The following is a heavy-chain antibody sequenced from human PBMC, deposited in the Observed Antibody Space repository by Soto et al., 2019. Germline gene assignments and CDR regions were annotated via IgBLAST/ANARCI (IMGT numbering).Heavy chain of an antibody. Sequence: PGASLKISCKGSGYSFTSYWIAWVRQMPGKGLEWMGIIYPSDSDTKYSPSFQGQVTISADKSLSTAYLQWSSLKASDTAIYYCARGGTYCNYWGQGTLVTVSS. CDR2: IYPSDSDT. CDR1: GYSFTSYW. CDR3: ARGGTYCNY. V-gene: IGHV5-51*01. J-gene: IGHJ4*02. D-gene: IGHD1-26*01.